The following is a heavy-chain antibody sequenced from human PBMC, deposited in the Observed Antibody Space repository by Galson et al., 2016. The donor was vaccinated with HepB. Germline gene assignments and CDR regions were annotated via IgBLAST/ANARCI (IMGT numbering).Heavy chain of an antibody. Sequence: SETLSLTCAVSGGSISSNTWWNWVRQPPGKGLEWIGEIYHSGGTNYNPSLKSRVTLSVDKSKNQFSLRLSSVTAADTATYYCANKEGSGWLFGNRAFDIWGQGTMVTVSS. V-gene: IGHV4-4*02. J-gene: IGHJ3*02. CDR1: GGSISSNTW. CDR3: ANKEGSGWLFGNRAFDI. D-gene: IGHD6-19*01. CDR2: IYHSGGT.